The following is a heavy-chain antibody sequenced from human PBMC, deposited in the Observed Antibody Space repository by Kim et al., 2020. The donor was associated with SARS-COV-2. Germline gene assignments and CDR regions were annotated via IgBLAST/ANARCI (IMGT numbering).Heavy chain of an antibody. J-gene: IGHJ5*02. V-gene: IGHV3-23*01. D-gene: IGHD6-19*01. Sequence: ADYVKGRFTIYRDNSKNTLYLQMNSRRAEDTAVYYCAKPGSSGWYWFDPWGQGTLVTVSS. CDR3: AKPGSSGWYWFDP.